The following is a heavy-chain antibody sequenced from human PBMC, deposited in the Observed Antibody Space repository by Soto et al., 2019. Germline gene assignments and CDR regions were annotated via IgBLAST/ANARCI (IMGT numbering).Heavy chain of an antibody. V-gene: IGHV3-15*01. CDR1: GFTFSNAW. Sequence: TVGSLRLSCAASGFTFSNAWMSWVRQAPGKGLEWIGRIKSKTDGGTTDYAAPVKGRFTISRDDSKNTLYLQMNSLKTEDTAVYYCTTPHGGTTGYWGQGTLVTVSS. CDR3: TTPHGGTTGY. CDR2: IKSKTDGGTT. J-gene: IGHJ4*02. D-gene: IGHD1-1*01.